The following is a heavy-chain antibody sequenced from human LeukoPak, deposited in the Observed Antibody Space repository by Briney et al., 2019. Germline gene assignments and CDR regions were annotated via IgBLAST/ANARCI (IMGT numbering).Heavy chain of an antibody. Sequence: PGGSLRLSCVASGFTFSSYSMNWVRQAPGKGLEWVSSISSSSHIYYGDSVKGRFIISRDNAKNSLYLHMNSLRAEDTAVYYCARDRGPNWWEVYAFDNWGQGTLVTVSS. J-gene: IGHJ4*02. V-gene: IGHV3-21*01. CDR2: ISSSSHI. CDR1: GFTFSSYS. CDR3: ARDRGPNWWEVYAFDN. D-gene: IGHD3-10*01.